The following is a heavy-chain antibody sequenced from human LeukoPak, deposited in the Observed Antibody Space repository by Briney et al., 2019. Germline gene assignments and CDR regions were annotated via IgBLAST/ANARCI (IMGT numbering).Heavy chain of an antibody. Sequence: ASVKVSCKASGYTFTSYVISWVRQAPGQGLEWMGWISAYNGNTNYAQKLQGRVNMTTDTSTSTGYMELRSLRSDDTAVYYCARERRVNSGVDAFDIWGQGTMVTV. CDR3: ARERRVNSGVDAFDI. CDR2: ISAYNGNT. V-gene: IGHV1-18*01. D-gene: IGHD5-12*01. J-gene: IGHJ3*02. CDR1: GYTFTSYV.